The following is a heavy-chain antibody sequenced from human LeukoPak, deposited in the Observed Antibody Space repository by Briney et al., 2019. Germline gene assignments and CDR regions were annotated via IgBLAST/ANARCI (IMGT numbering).Heavy chain of an antibody. V-gene: IGHV1-8*03. J-gene: IGHJ2*01. CDR3: ARGGHSTGWYSPWYFDP. Sequence: ASVKVSCKASTYTFTTYDIGWVRQAPGQGLEWMGSINPDTGNTGYAQKFQGRLTISRDTSISTAYMELSSLRSEDTAVYYCARGGHSTGWYSPWYFDPWGRGTLVTVSS. CDR2: INPDTGNT. CDR1: TYTFTTYD. D-gene: IGHD6-19*01.